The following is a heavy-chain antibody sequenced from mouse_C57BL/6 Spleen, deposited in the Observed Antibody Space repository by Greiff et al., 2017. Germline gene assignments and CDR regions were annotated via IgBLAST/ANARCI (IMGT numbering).Heavy chain of an antibody. Sequence: EVKLMESGGGLVQPGESLKLSCDSNEYEFPSHDMSWVRQTPEKRLELVAAINSDGGSTYYPDTMERRFIISRDKTKKTLYLQMSSLRSEDTALYYCARLGLLGAMDYWGQGTSVTVSS. J-gene: IGHJ4*01. CDR1: EYEFPSHD. CDR2: INSDGGST. D-gene: IGHD2-3*01. V-gene: IGHV5-2*01. CDR3: ARLGLLGAMDY.